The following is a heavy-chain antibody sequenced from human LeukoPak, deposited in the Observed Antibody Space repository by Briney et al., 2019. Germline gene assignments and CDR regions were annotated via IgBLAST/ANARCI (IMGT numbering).Heavy chain of an antibody. J-gene: IGHJ5*02. D-gene: IGHD2-15*01. CDR3: ARGLIGYCSGGSCLNWFDP. CDR2: ISAYNGNT. CDR1: GYTFTSYG. V-gene: IGHV1-18*01. Sequence: ASVKVSCKASGYTFTSYGINWVRQAPGQGLEWMGWISAYNGNTNYAQKLQGRVTMTTDTSTSTAYMELRSLRSDDTAVYYCARGLIGYCSGGSCLNWFDPWGQGTLVTVSS.